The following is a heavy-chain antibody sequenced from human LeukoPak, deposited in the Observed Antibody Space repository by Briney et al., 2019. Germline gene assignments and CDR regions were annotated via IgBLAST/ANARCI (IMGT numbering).Heavy chain of an antibody. CDR3: ARGSLGDYAVSFDY. CDR1: GGSISSYY. D-gene: IGHD4-17*01. V-gene: IGHV4-59*01. CDR2: IYYSGST. Sequence: SETLSLTCTVSGGSISSYYWSWIRQPPGKGLEWIGYIYYSGSTNYNPSLKSRVTISVDTSKNQFSLKLSSVTAADTAVYYCARGSLGDYAVSFDYRGQGTLVTVSS. J-gene: IGHJ4*02.